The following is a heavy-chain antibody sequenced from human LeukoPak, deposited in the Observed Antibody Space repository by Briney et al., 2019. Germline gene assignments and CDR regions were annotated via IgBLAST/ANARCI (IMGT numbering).Heavy chain of an antibody. D-gene: IGHD6-13*01. V-gene: IGHV3-23*01. CDR2: ISGSGGST. CDR3: ARDRVLGSSEGFDY. CDR1: GFTFSSYA. J-gene: IGHJ4*02. Sequence: PGGSLRISCAASGFTFSSYAMSWVRQAPGKGLEWVSAISGSGGSTYYADSVKGRFTISRDKAKNSLFLQMNSLRDDDTAVYYCARDRVLGSSEGFDYWGQGTLVTVSS.